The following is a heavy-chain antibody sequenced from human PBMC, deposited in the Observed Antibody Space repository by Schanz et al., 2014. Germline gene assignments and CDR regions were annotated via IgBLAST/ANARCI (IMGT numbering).Heavy chain of an antibody. CDR1: GGSISGDY. V-gene: IGHV4-59*01. J-gene: IGHJ6*02. CDR3: ARIRGPYYFAMVV. D-gene: IGHD3-10*01. Sequence: QVQLQGSGPGLVKPSETLSLTCIVSGGSISGDYWSLIRPSPGKGLDWVAHLYDSARTNYNPSLKSRVTISADTAKMQCFLKLSSVTAADTAVYYWARIRGPYYFAMVVWGQGTTVTVSS. CDR2: LYDSART.